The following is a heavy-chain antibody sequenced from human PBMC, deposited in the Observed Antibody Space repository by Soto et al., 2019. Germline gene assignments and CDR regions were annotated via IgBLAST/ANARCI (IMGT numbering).Heavy chain of an antibody. CDR3: ARIGGYHGPLDY. J-gene: IGHJ4*02. Sequence: TSETLSLTCSVSGVSISSYFWSWIRRPPGRGLEWIGYTYHRGSTNYSPSLKSRVAISLDTSENQFSLKVSSVTAADTAVYYCARIGGYHGPLDYWGQGTPVTVSS. V-gene: IGHV4-59*01. D-gene: IGHD2-15*01. CDR2: TYHRGST. CDR1: GVSISSYF.